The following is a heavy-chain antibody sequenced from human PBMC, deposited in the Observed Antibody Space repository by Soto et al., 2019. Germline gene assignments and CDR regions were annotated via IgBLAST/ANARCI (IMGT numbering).Heavy chain of an antibody. CDR2: ISWNTGLI. CDR1: GFTFSSYC. V-gene: IGHV3-9*01. D-gene: IGHD4-4*01. J-gene: IGHJ4*02. Sequence: GGSLRLSCAASGFTFSSYCIHWVRQAPGISWNTGLIDYADSVKGRFTISRDNAKNSLYLQMNSLRTEDTAFYYCAKGGTYSNYPYDYWGQGTLVTVSS. CDR3: AKGGTYSNYPYDY.